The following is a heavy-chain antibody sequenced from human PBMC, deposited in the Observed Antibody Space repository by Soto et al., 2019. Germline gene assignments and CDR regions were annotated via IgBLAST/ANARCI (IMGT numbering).Heavy chain of an antibody. J-gene: IGHJ4*02. CDR3: AKDRDHPRDQFHY. V-gene: IGHV3-23*01. CDR2: ISANGQGI. CDR1: GFTFTYYA. D-gene: IGHD2-2*01. Sequence: PGGSLRLSCTASGFTFTYYAFSWVRQAPGKGLEWVSAISANGQGIYYADSVRGRFTISRDNSKNTVFLHMDSLRAEDTAVYYCAKDRDHPRDQFHYWGQGTLVTVSS.